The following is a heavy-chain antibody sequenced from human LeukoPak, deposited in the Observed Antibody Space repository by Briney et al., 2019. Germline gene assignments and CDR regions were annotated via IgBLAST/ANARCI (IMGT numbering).Heavy chain of an antibody. CDR1: GFTFSSYG. CDR3: AKDSRKRIVVVPAAPTPSGD. CDR2: IRYDGSNK. V-gene: IGHV3-30*02. D-gene: IGHD2-2*01. Sequence: PGGSLRLSCAASGFTFSSYGMHWVRQAPGKGLEWVAFIRYDGSNKYYADSVKGRFTISRDNSKNTLYLQMNSLRAEDTAVYYCAKDSRKRIVVVPAAPTPSGDWGQGTLVTVSS. J-gene: IGHJ4*02.